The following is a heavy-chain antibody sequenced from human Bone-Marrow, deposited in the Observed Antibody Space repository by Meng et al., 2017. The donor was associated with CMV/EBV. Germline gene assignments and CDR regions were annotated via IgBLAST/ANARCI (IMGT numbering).Heavy chain of an antibody. CDR1: GFTFSSYW. Sequence: GESLKISCAASGFTFSSYWMHWVRQAPGKGLVWVSRINLDGSSTSYADSVKGRFTISRDNSKNTLYLQMNSLRAEDTAVYYCARDRRGDSSGYVFGTGYFDLWGRGTLVTVSS. D-gene: IGHD3-22*01. J-gene: IGHJ2*01. CDR2: INLDGSST. CDR3: ARDRRGDSSGYVFGTGYFDL. V-gene: IGHV3-74*01.